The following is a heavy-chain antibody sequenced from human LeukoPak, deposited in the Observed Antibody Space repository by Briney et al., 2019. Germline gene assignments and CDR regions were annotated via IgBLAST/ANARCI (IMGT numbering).Heavy chain of an antibody. Sequence: SETLSLTCTVSGGSISSYYWSWIRQPPGKGLEWIGYIHYTGSTSYNPSLKSRVTMSVDTSKNQFSLKLSSVTAADTAVYYCASPRAERSTWYAVDYWGQGTLVTVSA. V-gene: IGHV4-59*12. CDR2: IHYTGST. D-gene: IGHD6-13*01. J-gene: IGHJ4*02. CDR1: GGSISSYY. CDR3: ASPRAERSTWYAVDY.